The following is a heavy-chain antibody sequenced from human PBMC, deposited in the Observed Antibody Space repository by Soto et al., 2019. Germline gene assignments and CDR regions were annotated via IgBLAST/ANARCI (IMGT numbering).Heavy chain of an antibody. J-gene: IGHJ4*02. Sequence: GGSLRLSCAASGFTFSSYGMHWVRQAPGKGLECVAVIWYDGSNKYYADSVKGRFTISRDNSKNTLYLQMNSLRAEDTAVYYCARERDSYLEYSSSSDYWGQGTLVTVSS. CDR3: ARERDSYLEYSSSSDY. CDR1: GFTFSSYG. V-gene: IGHV3-33*01. CDR2: IWYDGSNK. D-gene: IGHD6-6*01.